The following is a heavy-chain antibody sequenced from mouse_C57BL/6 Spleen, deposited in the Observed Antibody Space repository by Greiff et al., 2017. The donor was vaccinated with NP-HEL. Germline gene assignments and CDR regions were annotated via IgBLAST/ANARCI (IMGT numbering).Heavy chain of an antibody. D-gene: IGHD2-1*01. CDR3: AHGNYLYYYAMDY. V-gene: IGHV5-4*03. Sequence: EVKLEESGGGLVKPGGSLKLSCAASGFTFSSYAMSWVRQTPEKRLEWVATISDGGSYTYYPDNVKGRFTISRDNAKNNLYLQMSHLKSEDTAMYYCAHGNYLYYYAMDYWGQGTSVTVSS. CDR2: ISDGGSYT. CDR1: GFTFSSYA. J-gene: IGHJ4*01.